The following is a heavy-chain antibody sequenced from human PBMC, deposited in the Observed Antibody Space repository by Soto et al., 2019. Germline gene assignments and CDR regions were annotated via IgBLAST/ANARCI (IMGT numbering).Heavy chain of an antibody. J-gene: IGHJ4*02. CDR1: GGSTTSYY. Sequence: SETLSLTCSVSGGSTTSYYWSWIRQPPGKGLEWIGFIFSSGTTNYSPSLRGRVTISIDTSKNHFSLNLTSVTAADTAVYYCARGRPAGGQWLFDYWGQGTLVTVSS. D-gene: IGHD6-13*01. V-gene: IGHV4-59*01. CDR3: ARGRPAGGQWLFDY. CDR2: IFSSGTT.